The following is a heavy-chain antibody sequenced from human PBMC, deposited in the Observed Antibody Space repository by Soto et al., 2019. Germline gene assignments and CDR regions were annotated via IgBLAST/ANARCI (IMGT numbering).Heavy chain of an antibody. CDR2: IKSKTDGGTT. J-gene: IGHJ6*02. V-gene: IGHV3-15*07. D-gene: IGHD2-15*01. Sequence: GGSLRLSCAASGFTFSNAWMNWVRQAPGKGLEWVGRIKSKTDGGTTDYAAPVKGRFTISRDDSKNTLYLQMNSLKTEDTAVYYCTTDQSSVDGGSSEYYYYYGMDVWGQGTTVTVSS. CDR1: GFTFSNAW. CDR3: TTDQSSVDGGSSEYYYYYGMDV.